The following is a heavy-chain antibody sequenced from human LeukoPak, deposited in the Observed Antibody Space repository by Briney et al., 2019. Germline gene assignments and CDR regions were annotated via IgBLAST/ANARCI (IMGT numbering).Heavy chain of an antibody. CDR1: GGTFTSYY. V-gene: IGHV1-46*01. CDR3: ARGSFLKRWVKPNQDSVYEMDV. Sequence: ASVKVSCKASGGTFTSYYMHWVRQAPGQGLEWMGIINPSGGSTSYAQKFQGRVTMTRDMSTSTVYMELSSLRSEDTAVYYCARGSFLKRWVKPNQDSVYEMDVWGQGTTVTVSS. D-gene: IGHD5-24*01. J-gene: IGHJ6*02. CDR2: INPSGGST.